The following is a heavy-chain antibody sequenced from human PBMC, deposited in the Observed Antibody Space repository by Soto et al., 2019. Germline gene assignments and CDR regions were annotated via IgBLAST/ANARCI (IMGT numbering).Heavy chain of an antibody. D-gene: IGHD6-6*01. V-gene: IGHV3-15*07. CDR2: IKSKTDGGTT. CDR3: TTKRIAARYNAKHKNEGSLDV. CDR1: GFTFSNAW. Sequence: PGGSLRLSCAASGFTFSNAWMNWVRQAPGKGLEWVGRIKSKTDGGTTDYAAPVKGRFTISRDDSKNTLYLQMNSLKTEDTAVYYCTTKRIAARYNAKHKNEGSLDVWGQGTTVTVSS. J-gene: IGHJ6*02.